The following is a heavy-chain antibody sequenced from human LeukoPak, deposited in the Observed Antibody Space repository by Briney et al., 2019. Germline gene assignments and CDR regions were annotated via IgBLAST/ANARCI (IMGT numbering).Heavy chain of an antibody. V-gene: IGHV4-59*01. J-gene: IGHJ2*01. D-gene: IGHD6-19*01. CDR1: GGSISSYY. CDR3: ARDTAVAGTWYFDL. CDR2: IYYSGST. Sequence: SETLSLTCTVSGGSISSYYWSWLRQPPGKGLEWIGYIYYSGSTNYNPSLKSRVTISVDTSKNQFSLKLSSVTAADTAVYYCARDTAVAGTWYFDLWGRGTLVTVPS.